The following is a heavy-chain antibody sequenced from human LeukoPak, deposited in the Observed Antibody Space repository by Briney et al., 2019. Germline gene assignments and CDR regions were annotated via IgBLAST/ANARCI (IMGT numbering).Heavy chain of an antibody. J-gene: IGHJ4*01. CDR1: GFTFSSYT. V-gene: IGHV3-21*01. D-gene: IGHD2-21*02. CDR2: IAGSSGYI. Sequence: GGSLRLSCAASGFTFSSYTMNWVRQAPGKGLEWVSSIAGSSGYISYADSVKGRFTISRDNAKKSLYLQMTSLTAEGTAVYYCARDRGAYCGGDCYLGFDYWGRGTLVTVSS. CDR3: ARDRGAYCGGDCYLGFDY.